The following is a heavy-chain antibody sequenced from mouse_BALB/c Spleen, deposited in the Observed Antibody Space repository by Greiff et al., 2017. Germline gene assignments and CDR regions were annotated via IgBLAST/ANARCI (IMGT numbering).Heavy chain of an antibody. CDR1: GYTFTDYA. V-gene: IGHV1-67*01. CDR2: ISTYYGNT. CDR3: ARRGYGDYAMDY. J-gene: IGHJ4*01. Sequence: QVQLQQSGPELVRPGVSVKISCKGSGYTFTDYAMHWVKQCHAKSLEWIGVISTYYGNTNYNQKFKGKATMTVDKSSSTAYMELARLTSEDSAIYYCARRGYGDYAMDYWGQGTSVTVSS. D-gene: IGHD2-2*01.